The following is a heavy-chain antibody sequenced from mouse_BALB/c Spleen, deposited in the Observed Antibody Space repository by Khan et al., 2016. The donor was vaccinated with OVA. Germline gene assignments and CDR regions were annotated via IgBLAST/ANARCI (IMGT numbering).Heavy chain of an antibody. V-gene: IGHV1-26*01. CDR2: VNPNTGNT. D-gene: IGHD2-14*01. CDR1: GYSFTGYY. J-gene: IGHJ3*01. CDR3: ARGYDFFAY. Sequence: EVELVESGPDLVKPGASVKMSCKASGYSFTGYYMNWMKQSHGKSLECIGRVNPNTGNTNYNQKFKGKAILIVDTSSSTAYMELRSLTSEYSTVYYCARGYDFFAYWGQGTLVTVSA.